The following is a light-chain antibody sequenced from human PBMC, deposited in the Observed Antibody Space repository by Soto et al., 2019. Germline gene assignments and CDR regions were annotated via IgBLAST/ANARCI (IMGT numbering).Light chain of an antibody. CDR1: QRVLYSSNNKKY. V-gene: IGKV4-1*01. Sequence: DIVMTQSPDSLAVSLGERATINCKSSQRVLYSSNNKKYFAWYQQKPGQPPKLLIYWASTRESGVPDRFSGSGSETDFTLTISSLQAEDVAVYYCQQYYSTPFTFGPGTKVDIK. CDR3: QQYYSTPFT. J-gene: IGKJ3*01. CDR2: WAS.